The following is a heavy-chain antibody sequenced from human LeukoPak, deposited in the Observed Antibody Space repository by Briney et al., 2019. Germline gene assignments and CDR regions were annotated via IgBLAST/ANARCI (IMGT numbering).Heavy chain of an antibody. CDR3: AGPGAARLDY. CDR2: INHRGST. Sequence: SETLSLTCGVSGGSFRGYYWSWIRQPPVKGLEWTGEINHRGSTNYNPSLKSRVTISVDTSKNQFSLKLSSLTAADTAVYYCAGPGAARLDYWGQGALVTVSS. V-gene: IGHV4-34*01. J-gene: IGHJ4*02. D-gene: IGHD6-6*01. CDR1: GGSFRGYY.